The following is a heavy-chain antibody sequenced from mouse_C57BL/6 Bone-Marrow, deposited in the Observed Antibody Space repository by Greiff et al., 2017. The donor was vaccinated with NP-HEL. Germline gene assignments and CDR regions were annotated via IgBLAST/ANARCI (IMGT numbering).Heavy chain of an antibody. J-gene: IGHJ2*01. CDR3: ARETTVVDPGDY. CDR2: INPSNGGT. D-gene: IGHD1-1*01. V-gene: IGHV1-53*01. Sequence: QVQLKQPGTDLVKPGASVKLSCKASGYTFTSYWMHWVKQRPGQGLEWIGNINPSNGGTNYNDKFKSKATLTVDKSSRTDYMQLSSLTSEDPEVYYCARETTVVDPGDYGGQGTTLTVSA. CDR1: GYTFTSYW.